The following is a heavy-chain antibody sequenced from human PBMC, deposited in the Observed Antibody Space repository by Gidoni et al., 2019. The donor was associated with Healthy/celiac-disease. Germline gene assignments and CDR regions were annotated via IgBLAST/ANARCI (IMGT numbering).Heavy chain of an antibody. D-gene: IGHD4-17*01. J-gene: IGHJ4*02. CDR3: ARESPIYGRLFDY. CDR2: IKQDGSEK. V-gene: IGHV3-7*01. Sequence: EVQLVESGGGLVQPGGSLRLSCAAAGFTFSSYWMSWVRQAPGKGLEGVANIKQDGSEKYYVDSVKGRFTISRDNAKNSLCLQMNSLRAEDTAVYYCARESPIYGRLFDYWGQGTLVTVSS. CDR1: GFTFSSYW.